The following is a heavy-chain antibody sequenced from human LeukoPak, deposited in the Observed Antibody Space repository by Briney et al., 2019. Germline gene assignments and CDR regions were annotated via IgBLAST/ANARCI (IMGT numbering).Heavy chain of an antibody. Sequence: PGGSLRLSCAASGFTFSTSGMHWVRQAPGKGLEWVAFIRFDGTNKYYADSVKGRFTISRDNSKNTVHLQMNRLRVDDTAIYYCAKDRDYWGQGTLVTVSS. CDR3: AKDRDY. V-gene: IGHV3-30*02. CDR2: IRFDGTNK. CDR1: GFTFSTSG. J-gene: IGHJ4*02.